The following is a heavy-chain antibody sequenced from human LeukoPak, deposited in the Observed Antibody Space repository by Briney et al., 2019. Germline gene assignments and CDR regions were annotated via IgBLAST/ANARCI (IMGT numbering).Heavy chain of an antibody. CDR1: GGSFSGYY. Sequence: PSETLSLTCAVYGGSFSGYYWSWIRQPPGKGLEWIGEINHSGSTNYNPSLKSRVTISVDTSKNQFSLKLSSVTAADTAVYYCATHGGSSWYPYYYYYMDVWGKGTTVTISS. CDR3: ATHGGSSWYPYYYYYMDV. CDR2: INHSGST. D-gene: IGHD6-13*01. J-gene: IGHJ6*03. V-gene: IGHV4-34*01.